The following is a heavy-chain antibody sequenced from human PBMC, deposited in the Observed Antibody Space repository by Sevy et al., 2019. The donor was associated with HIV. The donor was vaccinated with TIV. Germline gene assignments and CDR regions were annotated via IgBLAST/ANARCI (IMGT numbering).Heavy chain of an antibody. D-gene: IGHD3-22*01. Sequence: GESLKISCAVSGFSFDSYGMTWVRQAPGKGLEWVSAISGSGTRTYYADSVKGRFIISRDNSKNTLDLKMNSLRAEDTAIYYWAKGGGGHYDPDEIAYYFYYYNMDVWGKGTTVTVSS. CDR2: ISGSGTRT. J-gene: IGHJ6*03. CDR1: GFSFDSYG. V-gene: IGHV3-23*01. CDR3: AKGGGGHYDPDEIAYYFYYYNMDV.